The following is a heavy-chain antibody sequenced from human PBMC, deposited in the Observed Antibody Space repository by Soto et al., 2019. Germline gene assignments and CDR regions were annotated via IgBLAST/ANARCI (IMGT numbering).Heavy chain of an antibody. D-gene: IGHD6-19*01. J-gene: IGHJ4*02. CDR1: GFTFSSYA. CDR2: ISGSGGST. V-gene: IGHV3-23*01. CDR3: AKVSGWYRDYFDY. Sequence: PGGSLRLSCAASGFTFSSYAMSWVRQAPGKGLEWVSAISGSGGSTYYADSVKGRFTISRDNSKNTLYLQMNSLRTEDTAVYYCAKVSGWYRDYFDYWGQGTLVTVSS.